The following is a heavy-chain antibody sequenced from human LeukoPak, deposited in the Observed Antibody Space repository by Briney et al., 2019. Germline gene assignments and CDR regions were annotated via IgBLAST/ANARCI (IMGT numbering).Heavy chain of an antibody. CDR1: GFTFRNYA. CDR2: ISGSGGST. Sequence: GGSLRLSCAASGFTFRNYAMSWVRQAPGKGLEWVSSISGSGGSTYYADSVKGRFTISRDNSKNTLYLQMNSLRAEDTAVYYCATHSFLRYFDWLTALNYWGQGTLVTVSS. J-gene: IGHJ4*02. D-gene: IGHD3-9*01. CDR3: ATHSFLRYFDWLTALNY. V-gene: IGHV3-23*01.